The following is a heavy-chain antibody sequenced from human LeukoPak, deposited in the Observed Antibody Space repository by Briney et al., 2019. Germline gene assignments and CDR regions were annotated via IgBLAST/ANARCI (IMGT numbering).Heavy chain of an antibody. CDR3: ARGYGDFDY. V-gene: IGHV3-66*01. CDR2: IYSGGST. J-gene: IGHJ4*02. D-gene: IGHD4-17*01. CDR1: GFTFSSYA. Sequence: PGGSLRLSCAASGFTFSSYAMSWVRQAPGKGLEWVSVIYSGGSTYYADSVKGRFTISRDNSKNTLYLQMNSLRAEDTAVYYCARGYGDFDYWGQGTLVTVSS.